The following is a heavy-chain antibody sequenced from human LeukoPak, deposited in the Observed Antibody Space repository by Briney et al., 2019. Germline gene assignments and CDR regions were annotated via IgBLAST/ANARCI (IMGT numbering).Heavy chain of an antibody. Sequence: PSETLSLTCTVSGASISSSNDYWGWIRQAPGKGLEWIGSGFYGGSAHYNPSLKSRATTSVDTSKNQFSLKLSSVTAADAAMYYCARQFATASADTRGYFDFWGQGTVVTVSS. V-gene: IGHV4-39*01. J-gene: IGHJ4*02. CDR1: GASISSSNDY. D-gene: IGHD2-2*01. CDR3: ARQFATASADTRGYFDF. CDR2: GFYGGSA.